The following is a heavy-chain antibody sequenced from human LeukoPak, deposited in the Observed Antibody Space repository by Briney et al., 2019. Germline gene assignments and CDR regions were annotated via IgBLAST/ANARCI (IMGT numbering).Heavy chain of an antibody. D-gene: IGHD5-12*01. J-gene: IGHJ6*03. CDR3: ARDSHRYSGYEGYYMDV. CDR1: GGSISSYY. V-gene: IGHV4-59*01. Sequence: SETLSLTCTVSGGSISSYYWSWIRQPPGKGLEWIGYIFHGGSTNYNPSLKSRVTISLDTSKNQFSLKLSSVTAADTAVYYCARDSHRYSGYEGYYMDVWGKGTTVTVSS. CDR2: IFHGGST.